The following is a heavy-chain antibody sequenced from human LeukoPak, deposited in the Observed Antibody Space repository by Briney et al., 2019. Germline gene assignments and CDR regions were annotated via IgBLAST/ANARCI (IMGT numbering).Heavy chain of an antibody. V-gene: IGHV4-34*01. Sequence: SETLSLTCAVYGGSFSGYYWSWIRQPPGRGLWWIGEINHSASTNYNPSLKSRVTISVDTSTNQFSLKLSSVTAADTAVYYCARGLWNDPLLSYYFDYWGQGTLVTVSS. CDR1: GGSFSGYY. CDR2: INHSAST. J-gene: IGHJ4*02. CDR3: ARGLWNDPLLSYYFDY. D-gene: IGHD1-1*01.